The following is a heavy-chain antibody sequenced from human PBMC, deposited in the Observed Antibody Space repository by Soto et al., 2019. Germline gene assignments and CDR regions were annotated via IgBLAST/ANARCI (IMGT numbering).Heavy chain of an antibody. V-gene: IGHV1-18*04. J-gene: IGHJ5*01. CDR2: VSGNNGAS. D-gene: IGHD2-2*01. CDR3: VRDQKYFRVNGNWFDS. CDR1: GYTSADFG. Sequence: RASVKVSCKAPGYTSADFGISWVRQAPGQGLEWMGWVSGNNGASNPAPKVQGRITMTLDASTGVSYMALRSLRSDDTAIYYCVRDQKYFRVNGNWFDSWGQGTLVTVSS.